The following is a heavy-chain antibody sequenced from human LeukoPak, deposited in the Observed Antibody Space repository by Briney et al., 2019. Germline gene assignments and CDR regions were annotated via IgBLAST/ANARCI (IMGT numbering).Heavy chain of an antibody. D-gene: IGHD6-13*01. Sequence: PGGSLRLSCAASGFTFSSYAMHWVRQAPGKGLEWVAVISYDGSNKYYADSVKGRFTISRDNSKNTLYLQMNSLRAEDTAVYYCARDHSSSWTLGYFDYWGQGTLVTVSS. CDR3: ARDHSSSWTLGYFDY. V-gene: IGHV3-30-3*01. CDR2: ISYDGSNK. J-gene: IGHJ4*02. CDR1: GFTFSSYA.